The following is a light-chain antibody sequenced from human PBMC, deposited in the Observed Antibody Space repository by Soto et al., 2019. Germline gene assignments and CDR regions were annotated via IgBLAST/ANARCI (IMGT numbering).Light chain of an antibody. Sequence: EIVLTQSPGTLSLSPGERATFSCRASQSISRNSLAWYQQKPGQPPRLLIYGASSRATGIPDRFSGSGSGTDLTLTISRLEPEDFAVYYCQQYGSSPNTFGQGTKLEIK. V-gene: IGKV3-20*01. CDR2: GAS. CDR3: QQYGSSPNT. J-gene: IGKJ2*01. CDR1: QSISRNS.